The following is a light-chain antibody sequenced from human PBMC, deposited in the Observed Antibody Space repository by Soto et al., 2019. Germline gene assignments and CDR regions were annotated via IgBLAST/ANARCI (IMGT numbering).Light chain of an antibody. J-gene: IGLJ3*02. V-gene: IGLV2-14*01. CDR1: SSDVGGYNY. Sequence: QSVLTQPASVSGSPGQSITISCSGVSSDVGGYNYVSWYQHHPGKAPKLMIYEVNSRPSGISNRFSGSKSGNTASLTISGLQAEDEADYYCSSYTISNTLKRVFGGGTKLTVL. CDR2: EVN. CDR3: SSYTISNTLKRV.